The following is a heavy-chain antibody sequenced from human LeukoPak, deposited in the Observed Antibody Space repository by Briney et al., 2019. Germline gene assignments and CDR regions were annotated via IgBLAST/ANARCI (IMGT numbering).Heavy chain of an antibody. CDR1: GGSISSSSYY. CDR3: AREYTNYVAFDI. D-gene: IGHD4-11*01. J-gene: IGHJ3*02. Sequence: SETLSLTCTVSGGSISSSSYYWGWIRQPPGKGLEWIGYIYYSGSTYYNPSLKSRATISLDTSKNQFSLKLSSVTAADTAVYYCAREYTNYVAFDIWGQGTMVTVSS. CDR2: IYYSGST. V-gene: IGHV4-30-4*08.